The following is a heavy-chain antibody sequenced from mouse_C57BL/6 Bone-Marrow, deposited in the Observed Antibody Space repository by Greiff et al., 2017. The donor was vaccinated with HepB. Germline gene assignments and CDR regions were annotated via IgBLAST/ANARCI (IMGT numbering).Heavy chain of an antibody. CDR1: GFTFSSYG. D-gene: IGHD1-1*01. J-gene: IGHJ4*01. CDR3: AIHKENYYGSSYAMDY. Sequence: EVKLVESGGDLVKPGGSLKLSCAASGFTFSSYGMSWVRQTPDKRLEWVATISSGGSYTYYPDSVKGRFTISRDNAKNTLYLQMSSLKSEDTAMYYCAIHKENYYGSSYAMDYWGQGTSVTVSS. CDR2: ISSGGSYT. V-gene: IGHV5-6*02.